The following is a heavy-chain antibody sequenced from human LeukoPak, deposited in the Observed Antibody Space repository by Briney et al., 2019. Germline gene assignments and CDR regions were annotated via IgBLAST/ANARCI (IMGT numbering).Heavy chain of an antibody. CDR1: GFTFSDYY. CDR3: ASWPVGWYGEDS. D-gene: IGHD6-19*01. CDR2: IYGGGST. J-gene: IGHJ4*02. V-gene: IGHV3-53*01. Sequence: AGGSLRLSCAASGFTFSDYYMSWIRQAPGKGLEWVSVIYGGGSTYYADSVKGRFTISRDTPKNTLYLQMNSLRVEDTAVYYCASWPVGWYGEDSWGQGTLVTVSS.